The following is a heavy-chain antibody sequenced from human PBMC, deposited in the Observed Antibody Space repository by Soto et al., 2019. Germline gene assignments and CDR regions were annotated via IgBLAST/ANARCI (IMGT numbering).Heavy chain of an antibody. Sequence: EVQLVESGGGLVKPGGSLRLSCAASGFTFSSYSMNWVRQAPGKGLEWVSSISSSSSYIYYADSVKGRFTISRDNAKNSLYLQMNSLRAEDTAVYYCAREQPGYSYGYGFGYWGQGTLVTVSS. CDR2: ISSSSSYI. V-gene: IGHV3-21*01. CDR1: GFTFSSYS. J-gene: IGHJ4*02. CDR3: AREQPGYSYGYGFGY. D-gene: IGHD5-18*01.